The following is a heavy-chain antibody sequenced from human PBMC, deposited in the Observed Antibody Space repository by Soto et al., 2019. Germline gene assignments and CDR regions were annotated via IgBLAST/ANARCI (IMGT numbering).Heavy chain of an antibody. D-gene: IGHD5-12*01. Sequence: ASVKVSCKASGYTSTSYGISWVRQAPGQGLEWMGWISAYNGDTSYAQKLQGRVTMTTDTSTSTAYMELRSLRSDDTAVYYCARCGYSGYDKHHYYYGMDVWGQGTTVTVSS. J-gene: IGHJ6*02. CDR2: ISAYNGDT. CDR1: GYTSTSYG. V-gene: IGHV1-18*01. CDR3: ARCGYSGYDKHHYYYGMDV.